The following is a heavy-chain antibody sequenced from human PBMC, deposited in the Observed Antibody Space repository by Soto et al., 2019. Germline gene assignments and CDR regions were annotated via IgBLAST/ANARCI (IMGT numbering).Heavy chain of an antibody. CDR2: ISGSGGST. Sequence: GGSLRLSCAASGFTFSSYAMSWVRQAPGKGLEWVSAISGSGGSTYYADSVKGRFTISRDNSKNTLYLQMNSLRAEDTAVYYCAAAIVVVPAAIAVAGAFDIWGQGTMVTASS. J-gene: IGHJ3*02. CDR1: GFTFSSYA. V-gene: IGHV3-23*01. D-gene: IGHD2-2*02. CDR3: AAAIVVVPAAIAVAGAFDI.